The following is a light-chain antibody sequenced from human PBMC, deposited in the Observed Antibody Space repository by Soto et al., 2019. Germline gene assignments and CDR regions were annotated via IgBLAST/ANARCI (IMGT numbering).Light chain of an antibody. V-gene: IGLV2-23*02. CDR1: SSDVGSYDL. J-gene: IGLJ2*01. Sequence: QSALTQPASVSGSPGQSITISCTGTSSDVGSYDLVSWYQHHPGKAPKVMIYEVSKRPSGLSNRFSASKSGNTASMTISGLQAEDEADYYCCSYAGSYTLFGGGTKLTVL. CDR3: CSYAGSYTL. CDR2: EVS.